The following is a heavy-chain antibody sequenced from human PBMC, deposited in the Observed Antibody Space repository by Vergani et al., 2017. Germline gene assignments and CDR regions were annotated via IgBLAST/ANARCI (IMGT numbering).Heavy chain of an antibody. CDR2: IYSGGST. V-gene: IGHV3-66*04. CDR1: GFTVSSNY. Sequence: EVQLVESGGGLVQPGGSLRLSCAASGFTVSSNYMSWVRQAPGKGLEWVSVIYSGGSTYYADSVKGRFTISRDNSKNTLYLQMNSLRAEDTAVYYCAKRGIAARGYYYYYMDVWGKGTTVTVSS. D-gene: IGHD6-6*01. J-gene: IGHJ6*03. CDR3: AKRGIAARGYYYYYMDV.